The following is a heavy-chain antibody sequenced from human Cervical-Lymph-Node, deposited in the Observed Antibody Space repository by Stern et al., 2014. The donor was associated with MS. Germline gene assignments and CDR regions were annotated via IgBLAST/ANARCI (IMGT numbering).Heavy chain of an antibody. D-gene: IGHD4-23*01. CDR2: ISSGGSYI. J-gene: IGHJ4*02. CDR3: ARGRGGNYRYYFDY. Sequence: EDQLVESGGGLVKPRGSLRLSCAASGFTFSSYSMNWVRQAPGKGLEWVASISSGGSYIYYADSLKGRFTISRDNAKNSLYLQMNSLRAEDTAVYYCARGRGGNYRYYFDYWGQGTLVTVSS. V-gene: IGHV3-21*01. CDR1: GFTFSSYS.